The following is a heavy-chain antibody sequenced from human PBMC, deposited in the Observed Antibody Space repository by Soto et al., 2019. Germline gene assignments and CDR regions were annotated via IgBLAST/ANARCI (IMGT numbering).Heavy chain of an antibody. CDR2: ISGNGGST. J-gene: IGHJ6*03. CDR1: GFNFSNYA. D-gene: IGHD3-3*01. V-gene: IGHV3-23*01. CDR3: AKVTRRDDVLRGYFRVYYFYYMDV. Sequence: EVQLLESGGDLVQPGGSLRLSCTASGFNFSNYAMRWVRQAQGKGLEWVAAISGNGGSTYYADSVKGRITFSRDNSKNTLYRQMSRLRYEDIAVYYCAKVTRRDDVLRGYFRVYYFYYMDVWGEGTTVTVS.